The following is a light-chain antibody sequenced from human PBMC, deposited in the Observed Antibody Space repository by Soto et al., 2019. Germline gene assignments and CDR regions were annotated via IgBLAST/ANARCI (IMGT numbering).Light chain of an antibody. CDR3: CSYAGSSTSLYV. CDR1: SSDIGSYSL. V-gene: IGLV2-23*02. Sequence: QSALTQPASVSGSPGQSITISCTGTSSDIGSYSLVSWYQQHPGKAPKLMIYEVSKRPSGVSNRFSDSKSGNTASLTISGLQAEDEADYCCCSYAGSSTSLYVFGTGTKLTVL. J-gene: IGLJ1*01. CDR2: EVS.